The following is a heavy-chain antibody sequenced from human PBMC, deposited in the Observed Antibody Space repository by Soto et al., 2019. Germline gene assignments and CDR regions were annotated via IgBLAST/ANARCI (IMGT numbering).Heavy chain of an antibody. V-gene: IGHV4-30-4*01. CDR3: AREAVSSSVDS. CDR1: GGAIGSGDYY. Sequence: ASETLSLTCTITGGAIGSGDYYWSWIRKPPGKGLEWIGYIYYSGSTYYNPSLKSRVTISVDTSKNQFSLKLSSVTAADTAVYYCAREAVSSSVDSWCQEDLVTVSS. CDR2: IYYSGST. D-gene: IGHD6-6*01. J-gene: IGHJ5*01.